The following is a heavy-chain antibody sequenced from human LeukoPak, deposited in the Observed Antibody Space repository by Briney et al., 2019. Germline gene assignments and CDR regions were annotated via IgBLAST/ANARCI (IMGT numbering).Heavy chain of an antibody. Sequence: ASVKVSCKASGYTFTGYYIHWVRQAPGQGLEWMGLINPNSAGTNYAQKFQGRVTMTRDTSISTAYMELSSLRSEDTAVYYCADLVYCSSSSCYEPFNQTWGQGTLVTVSP. J-gene: IGHJ4*02. D-gene: IGHD2-2*01. CDR1: GYTFTGYY. CDR3: ADLVYCSSSSCYEPFNQT. CDR2: INPNSAGT. V-gene: IGHV1-2*02.